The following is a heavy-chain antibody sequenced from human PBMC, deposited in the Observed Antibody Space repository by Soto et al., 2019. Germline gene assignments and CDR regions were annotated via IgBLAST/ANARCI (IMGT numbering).Heavy chain of an antibody. Sequence: GGSLRLSCAASGFTFSNAWMNWVRQAPGKGLEWVGRIKSKTDGGTTDYAAPVKGRFTISRDDSKNTLYLQMNSLKTEDTAVYYCTTGPGHTIFLFGMDVWGQGTTVTVSS. D-gene: IGHD3-3*01. V-gene: IGHV3-15*07. CDR1: GFTFSNAW. J-gene: IGHJ6*02. CDR2: IKSKTDGGTT. CDR3: TTGPGHTIFLFGMDV.